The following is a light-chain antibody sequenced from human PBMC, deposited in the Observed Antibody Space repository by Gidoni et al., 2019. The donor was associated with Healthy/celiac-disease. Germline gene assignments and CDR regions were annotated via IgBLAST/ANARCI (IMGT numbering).Light chain of an antibody. CDR2: GAS. CDR1: QSVSSSY. V-gene: IGKV3-20*01. Sequence: TRAPGTLSLSPGERATLSCRASQSVSSSYLAWYQQKPGQAPRLLIYGASSRATGIPDRFSGSGSGTDFTLTISRLEPEDFAVYYCQQYGSSRTFGQGTKLEIK. J-gene: IGKJ2*01. CDR3: QQYGSSRT.